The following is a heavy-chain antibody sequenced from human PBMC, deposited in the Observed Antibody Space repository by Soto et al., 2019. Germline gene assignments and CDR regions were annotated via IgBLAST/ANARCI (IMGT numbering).Heavy chain of an antibody. CDR2: INNDGSST. CDR3: AKRDVGAGYHH. J-gene: IGHJ1*01. Sequence: PGGSMGLSCTASGFIFSNYWVHWVRQAPGKGLVWVSRINNDGSSTDYVDSVKGRFTISRDNAKNTLYLQMNSLRAEDTAVYYCAKRDVGAGYHHWGQGTLVTVSS. V-gene: IGHV3-74*01. CDR1: GFIFSNYW. D-gene: IGHD2-2*01.